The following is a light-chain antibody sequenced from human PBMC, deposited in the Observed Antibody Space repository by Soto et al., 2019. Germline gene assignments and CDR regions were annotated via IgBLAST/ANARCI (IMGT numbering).Light chain of an antibody. V-gene: IGKV3-15*01. CDR3: QQYNNWLYT. J-gene: IGKJ2*01. CDR2: GAS. CDR1: QSVSSS. Sequence: EIVMTQSPATLSVSPGERATLSCRASQSVSSSLAWYQQKTGQAPRLLFYGASTRATGVPARFSGSGSGTEFTLTISSLQSEDLAVYYCQQYNNWLYTFGQGTKLEIK.